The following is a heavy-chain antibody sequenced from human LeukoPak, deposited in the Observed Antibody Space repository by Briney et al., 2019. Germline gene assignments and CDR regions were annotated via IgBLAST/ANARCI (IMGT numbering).Heavy chain of an antibody. CDR3: ARDHGDDAFDI. J-gene: IGHJ3*02. V-gene: IGHV1-2*02. D-gene: IGHD3-3*01. Sequence: SVKVSFKSSGYTFTNYYIHWVRQAPGQGLEWMGWINSNRGGTNYAQKFQGRVTMTRDTYISTAYMELRSVRSDDTVVYYCARDHGDDAFDIWGPGTMVTVSS. CDR1: GYTFTNYY. CDR2: INSNRGGT.